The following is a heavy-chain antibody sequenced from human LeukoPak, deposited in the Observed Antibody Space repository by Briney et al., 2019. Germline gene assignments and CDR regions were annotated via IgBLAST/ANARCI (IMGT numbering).Heavy chain of an antibody. CDR3: ATLRYCSSTSCYLNAFDI. V-gene: IGHV1-69*13. D-gene: IGHD2-2*01. CDR2: ITPIFGAA. CDR1: GGTFSSYP. J-gene: IGHJ3*02. Sequence: ASVKVSCKAPGGTFSSYPFTWVRQAPGQGLEWMGEITPIFGAANYAQTFQGRVTITADESTSTVFMELSSLRSEDTAVYYCATLRYCSSTSCYLNAFDIWGQGTMVTVSS.